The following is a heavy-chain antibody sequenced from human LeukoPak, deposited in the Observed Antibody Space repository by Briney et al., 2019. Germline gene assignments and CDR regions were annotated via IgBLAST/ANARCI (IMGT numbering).Heavy chain of an antibody. CDR1: GGSISSGGYY. J-gene: IGHJ4*02. CDR3: ARAPVSDFDWSLGGFDY. Sequence: PSETLSLTCTVPGGSISSGGYYWSWIRQHPGKGLEWIGYIYYSGSTYYNPSLKSRVTISVDTSKNQFSLKLSSVTAADTAVYYCARAPVSDFDWSLGGFDYWGQGTLVTVSS. V-gene: IGHV4-31*03. CDR2: IYYSGST. D-gene: IGHD3-9*01.